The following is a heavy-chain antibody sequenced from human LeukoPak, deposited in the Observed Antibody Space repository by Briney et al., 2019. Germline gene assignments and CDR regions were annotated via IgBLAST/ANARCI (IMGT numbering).Heavy chain of an antibody. D-gene: IGHD1-26*01. V-gene: IGHV4-59*08. J-gene: IGHJ5*02. CDR2: IYYSGST. Sequence: SETLSLTCTVSGGSISSYYWSWIRQPPGKGLEWIGYIYYSGSTTYKPSLQSRVTVSVDRSKNQFSLKLSSVTAADTAVYYCARYIVGSGFDPWGQGTLVTVSS. CDR1: GGSISSYY. CDR3: ARYIVGSGFDP.